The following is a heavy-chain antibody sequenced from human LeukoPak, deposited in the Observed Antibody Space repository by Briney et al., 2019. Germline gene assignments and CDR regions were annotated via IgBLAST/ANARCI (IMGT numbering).Heavy chain of an antibody. CDR1: GFTFSSYA. CDR2: ISGSGGST. Sequence: PGGSLRLSYAASGFTFSSYAMSWVRQAPGKGLEWVSAISGSGGSTYYADSVKGRFTISRDNSKNTLYLQMNSLRAEDTAVYYCAKDLRLYSGSYGWGQGTLVTVSS. D-gene: IGHD1-26*01. V-gene: IGHV3-23*01. CDR3: AKDLRLYSGSYG. J-gene: IGHJ4*02.